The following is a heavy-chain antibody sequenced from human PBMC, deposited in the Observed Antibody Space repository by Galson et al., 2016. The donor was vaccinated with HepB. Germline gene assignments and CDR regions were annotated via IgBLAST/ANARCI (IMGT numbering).Heavy chain of an antibody. D-gene: IGHD1-26*01. CDR2: IYSGGTT. Sequence: SLRLSCAASGFTVSSNYMNWVRQVPGKGLEWVSVIYSGGTTYYAGSVKGRFTISRDNSKNTLYLQMNSLRAEDTAVYYCAGLSGSYYFGMDVWGQGTTVTVSS. CDR1: GFTVSSNY. J-gene: IGHJ6*02. V-gene: IGHV3-53*01. CDR3: AGLSGSYYFGMDV.